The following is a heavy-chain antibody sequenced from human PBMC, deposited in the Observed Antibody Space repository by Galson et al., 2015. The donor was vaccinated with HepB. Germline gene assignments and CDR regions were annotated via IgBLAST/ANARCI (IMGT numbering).Heavy chain of an antibody. CDR1: GYTFTSYY. Sequence: SVTVSCKASGYTFTSYYMHWVRQAPGQGLEWMGIINPSGGSTSYAQKFQGRVTMTRDTSTSTVYMELSSLRSEDTAVYYCASTVAAPGGPYYYYGMDVWGQGTTVTVSS. D-gene: IGHD6-19*01. J-gene: IGHJ6*02. V-gene: IGHV1-46*01. CDR2: INPSGGST. CDR3: ASTVAAPGGPYYYYGMDV.